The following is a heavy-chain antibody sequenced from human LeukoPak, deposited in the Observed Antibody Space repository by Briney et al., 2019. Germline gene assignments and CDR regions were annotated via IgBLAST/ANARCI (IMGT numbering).Heavy chain of an antibody. CDR3: AWGPLYYYDSSGYYGAFDI. D-gene: IGHD3-22*01. Sequence: GESLKISCKGSGYSFTSYWIGWVRQMPGKGLEWMGIIYPGDSDTRYSPSFKGQVTISADKSISTAYLQWSSLKASDTAMYYCAWGPLYYYDSSGYYGAFDIWGQGTMVTVSS. V-gene: IGHV5-51*01. CDR2: IYPGDSDT. J-gene: IGHJ3*02. CDR1: GYSFTSYW.